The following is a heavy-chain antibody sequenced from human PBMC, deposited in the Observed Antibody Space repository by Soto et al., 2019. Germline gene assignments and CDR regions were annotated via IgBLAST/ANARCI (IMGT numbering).Heavy chain of an antibody. J-gene: IGHJ4*02. V-gene: IGHV1-18*01. Sequence: ASVKVSCKASGYTFTSYGISWVRQAPGQGLEWMGWISAYNGNTNYAQKLQGRVTMTTDTSTSTAYMELRSLRSGDTAVYYCASWDCSGGSCYPSVGYFDYWGQGTLVTVSS. CDR2: ISAYNGNT. CDR3: ASWDCSGGSCYPSVGYFDY. CDR1: GYTFTSYG. D-gene: IGHD2-15*01.